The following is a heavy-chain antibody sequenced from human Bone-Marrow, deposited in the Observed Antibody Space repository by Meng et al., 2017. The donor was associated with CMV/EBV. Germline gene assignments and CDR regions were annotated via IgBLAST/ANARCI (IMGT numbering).Heavy chain of an antibody. CDR2: IYYSGST. D-gene: IGHD3-3*01. V-gene: IGHV4-59*01. CDR1: GGSIRSSY. J-gene: IGHJ4*02. Sequence: SGGSIRSSYRSSIRQPPGKRLEWLGYIYYSGSTNYNPALKSRVTISVDTSKNQFSLKLSSVPAADTAVYYCARVRFLEWLLSEYYFDYWGQGTLVTVSS. CDR3: ARVRFLEWLLSEYYFDY.